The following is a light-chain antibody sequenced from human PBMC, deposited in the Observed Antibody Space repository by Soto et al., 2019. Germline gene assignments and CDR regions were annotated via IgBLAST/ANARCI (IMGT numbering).Light chain of an antibody. CDR3: QQYNGYSHS. J-gene: IGKJ2*01. Sequence: DIQLTQSPSTLSASLVDRVTITCRADQSITRWLAWFQQKPGKAPSLLIYDATNLQPGVPSRFSGSGSGTEFTLTISSLQPDDFATYYCQQYNGYSHSFGQGTKVDIK. CDR1: QSITRW. V-gene: IGKV1-5*01. CDR2: DAT.